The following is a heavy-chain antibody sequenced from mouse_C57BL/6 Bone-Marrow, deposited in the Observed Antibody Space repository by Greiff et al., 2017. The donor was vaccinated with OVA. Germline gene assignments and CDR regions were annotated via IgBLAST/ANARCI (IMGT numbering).Heavy chain of an antibody. J-gene: IGHJ2*01. CDR2: IYPSDSET. Sequence: QVQLQQPGAELVRPGSSVKLSCKASGYTFTSYWMDWVKQRPGHGLEWIGNIYPSDSETHYNQKFKDKATLTVDKSSSTAYMQLSSLTSEDSAVYYCARRSRGFDYWGQGTTLTVSS. CDR1: GYTFTSYW. V-gene: IGHV1-61*01. CDR3: ARRSRGFDY.